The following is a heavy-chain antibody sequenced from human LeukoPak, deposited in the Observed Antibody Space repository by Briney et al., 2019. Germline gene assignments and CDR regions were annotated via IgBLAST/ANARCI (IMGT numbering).Heavy chain of an antibody. CDR3: ARVDLGGSGYFFDL. CDR2: ISYTGSA. Sequence: SETLSLTCTVSGGYINSHYWGWIRQPPGKVLEYIGYISYTGSAIYSPSLESRVTISIDTSKKQFSLNLRSVNTADTAVYYCARVDLGGSGYFFDLWGQGALVTDSS. J-gene: IGHJ4*02. D-gene: IGHD3-22*01. CDR1: GGYINSHY. V-gene: IGHV4-59*11.